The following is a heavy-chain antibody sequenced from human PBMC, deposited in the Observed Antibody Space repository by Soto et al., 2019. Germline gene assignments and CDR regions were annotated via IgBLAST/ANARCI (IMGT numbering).Heavy chain of an antibody. Sequence: PSETLSLTCNVSGGSIDRSNYYWDWLRQPPGKGLEWIGTTYYNGNAYYNPSLRSRVSMSVDTSKNQFSLKLISVTAADTAVYYCARRYGSDIDYSGQGTLVTVSS. J-gene: IGHJ4*02. V-gene: IGHV4-39*01. CDR3: ARRYGSDIDY. D-gene: IGHD3-10*01. CDR1: GGSIDRSNYY. CDR2: TYYNGNA.